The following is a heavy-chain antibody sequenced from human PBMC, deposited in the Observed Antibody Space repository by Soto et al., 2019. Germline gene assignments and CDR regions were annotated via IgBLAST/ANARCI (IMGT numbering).Heavy chain of an antibody. Sequence: PSQTLSLTCAISGDSVSSNSAAWNWIRQSPSRGLEWLGRTYYRSKWYNDYAVSVKSRITINPDTSKNQFSLQLNSVTPEDTAVYYCAGDSRDFPVARHVFYYYYGMDVWGQGTTVTVSS. J-gene: IGHJ6*02. D-gene: IGHD6-13*01. CDR1: GDSVSSNSAA. V-gene: IGHV6-1*01. CDR2: TYYRSKWYN. CDR3: AGDSRDFPVARHVFYYYYGMDV.